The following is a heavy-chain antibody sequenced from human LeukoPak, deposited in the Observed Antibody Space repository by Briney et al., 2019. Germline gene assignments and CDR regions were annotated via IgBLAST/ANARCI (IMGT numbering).Heavy chain of an antibody. V-gene: IGHV3-33*01. D-gene: IGHD3-3*01. J-gene: IGHJ4*02. CDR3: ARDITIFGVVIRGIDY. Sequence: PGGSLRLSCAASGFTFSSYGMHWVRQAPGKGLEWVAVIWYDGSNKYYADSVKGRFTISRDNSKNTLYLQMNSLRAEDTAVYYCARDITIFGVVIRGIDYWGQGTLVTVSS. CDR2: IWYDGSNK. CDR1: GFTFSSYG.